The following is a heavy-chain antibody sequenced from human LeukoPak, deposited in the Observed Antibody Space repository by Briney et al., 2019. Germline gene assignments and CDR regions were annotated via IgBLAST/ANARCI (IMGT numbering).Heavy chain of an antibody. V-gene: IGHV3-48*03. CDR1: GVSFSSYD. J-gene: IGHJ4*02. D-gene: IGHD6-19*01. CDR2: ISSSGSTL. CDR3: ARDEWGPQQGLVQGGPFDY. Sequence: PGGSLRISCAASGVSFSSYDMKWGRQAPGKGPEGGSYISSSGSTLYYAGSVKGRFTISRDNGKNPLYLQMNSLGAEDTAGYYCARDEWGPQQGLVQGGPFDYWGQGTLVTVSS.